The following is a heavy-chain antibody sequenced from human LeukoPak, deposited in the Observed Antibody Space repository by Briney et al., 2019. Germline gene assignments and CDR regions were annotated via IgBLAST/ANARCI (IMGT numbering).Heavy chain of an antibody. V-gene: IGHV3-30*02. J-gene: IGHJ4*02. CDR3: AKEIFSVAFDY. CDR1: GFTFSSYG. D-gene: IGHD3-9*01. CDR2: IWYDGSNK. Sequence: HPGGSLRLSCAASGFTFSSYGMHWVRQAPGKGLEWVAVIWYDGSNKYYADSVKGRFTISRDNSKNTLYLQLNSLRAEDTAVYYCAKEIFSVAFDYWGQGTLVTVSS.